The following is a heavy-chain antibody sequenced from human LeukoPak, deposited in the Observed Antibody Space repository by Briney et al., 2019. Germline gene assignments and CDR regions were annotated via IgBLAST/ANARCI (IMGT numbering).Heavy chain of an antibody. CDR2: ISGSGDRT. D-gene: IGHD3-10*01. J-gene: IGHJ6*03. CDR1: RFTFSSYG. Sequence: GGSLRLSCAASRFTFSSYGMNWVRQTPGKGLEWVSAISGSGDRTYHADSVKGRFTISRDNSNNVVSLQMNSLRAEDTAVYYCAKDIMHYGSGRPYYMDVWGKGTTVTISS. CDR3: AKDIMHYGSGRPYYMDV. V-gene: IGHV3-23*01.